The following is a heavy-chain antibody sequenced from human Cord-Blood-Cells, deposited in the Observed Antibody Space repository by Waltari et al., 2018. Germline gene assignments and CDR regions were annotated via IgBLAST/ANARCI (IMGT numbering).Heavy chain of an antibody. D-gene: IGHD1-26*01. J-gene: IGHJ4*02. CDR2: INHSGST. Sequence: QVQLQQWGAGLLKPSETLSLTCAVYGGSFSGYYWSWIRQPPGKGLEWIGEINHSGSTNYTPPLKSRVTISVDTSKNQFSLKLSSVTAADTAVYYCARSAGDVGFFDYWGQGTLVTVSS. V-gene: IGHV4-34*01. CDR1: GGSFSGYY. CDR3: ARSAGDVGFFDY.